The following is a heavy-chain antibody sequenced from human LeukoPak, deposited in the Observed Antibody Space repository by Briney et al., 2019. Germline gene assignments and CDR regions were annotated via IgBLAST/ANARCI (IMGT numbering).Heavy chain of an antibody. Sequence: SETLSLTCTVSGGSITSYYWSWTRQPPGKGLECIGYIYYSGSTYYNPSLKSRVTISVDTSKNQFSLKLSSVTAADTAVYYCASTGYSSSWYPSAEYFQHWGQGTLVTVSS. D-gene: IGHD6-13*01. V-gene: IGHV4-59*01. J-gene: IGHJ1*01. CDR3: ASTGYSSSWYPSAEYFQH. CDR2: IYYSGST. CDR1: GGSITSYY.